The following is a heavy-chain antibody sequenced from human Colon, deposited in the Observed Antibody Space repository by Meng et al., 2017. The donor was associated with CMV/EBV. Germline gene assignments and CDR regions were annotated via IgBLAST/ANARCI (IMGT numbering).Heavy chain of an antibody. J-gene: IGHJ4*02. V-gene: IGHV3-30*02. D-gene: IGHD3-3*01. CDR1: GLTFKTSG. CDR3: AKDSGVETYYLDY. CDR2: IVYDGSNG. Sequence: GESLKISCAASGLTFKTSGVSWVRQAPGKGLEWVAFIVYDGSNGYSVESVKGRFTISRDNSKNTLYLQMNNLRPEDTALYFCAKDSGVETYYLDYWGQGTLVTVSS.